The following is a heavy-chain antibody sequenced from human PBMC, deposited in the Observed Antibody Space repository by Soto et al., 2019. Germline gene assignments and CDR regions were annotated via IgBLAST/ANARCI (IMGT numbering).Heavy chain of an antibody. J-gene: IGHJ5*02. V-gene: IGHV3-49*04. D-gene: IGHD1-7*01. CDR2: IRSKAYGGTT. CDR3: ARAGNRFRTTNWLDP. CDR1: GFTFGDYA. Sequence: EVQLVESGGGLVQPGRSLRLSCTASGFTFGDYAMNWVRQAPGKGLEWLGFIRSKAYGGTTEFAASVKGRISISRDDSRSIADLELHSLKADDTGVYFCARAGNRFRTTNWLDPLGQGTLVTVSS.